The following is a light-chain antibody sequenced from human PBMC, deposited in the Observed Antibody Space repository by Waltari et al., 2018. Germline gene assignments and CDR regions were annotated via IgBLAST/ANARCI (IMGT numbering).Light chain of an antibody. CDR2: RNN. V-gene: IGLV1-47*01. Sequence: QSILTQPTSASGTPGQRVTISCSGSSPNIGSNSVSWYQEVPGTAPKLLIYRNNQRPSGVSYRFSGSKSGTSASLAICGLRSEDEAHYYWAAWDDSLSGHMVSGGGTKLTVL. CDR3: AAWDDSLSGHMV. CDR1: SPNIGSNS. J-gene: IGLJ2*01.